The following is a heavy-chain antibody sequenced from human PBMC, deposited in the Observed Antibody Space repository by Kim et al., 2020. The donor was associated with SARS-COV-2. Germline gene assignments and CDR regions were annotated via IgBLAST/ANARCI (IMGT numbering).Heavy chain of an antibody. CDR3: ARDQTCPGGHCYGY. CDR2: ISEINGDT. D-gene: IGHD2-21*02. V-gene: IGHV1-18*04. Sequence: ASVKVSCKASGYSFTSYGISWVRQAPGQGLEWLGWISEINGDTNHLQMLQGRLTMTTDSSTSTAYMELKNLRPDDTAMYFCARDQTCPGGHCYGYWGHGTLVIVSS. CDR1: GYSFTSYG. J-gene: IGHJ4*01.